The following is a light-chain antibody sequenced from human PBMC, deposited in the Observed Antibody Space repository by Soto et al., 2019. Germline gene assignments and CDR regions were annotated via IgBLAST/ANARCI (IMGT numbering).Light chain of an antibody. CDR3: QQYYNWPRT. CDR2: AAS. J-gene: IGKJ1*01. V-gene: IGKV1-17*01. CDR1: QDIRND. Sequence: DIRMTQSPSSLSASVGDRVTITCRASQDIRNDLGWYQQKPGRAPRRLIYAASNLQSGVPSRFSGSGSGTEFTLTINSLQPEDFAVYYCQQYYNWPRTFGQGTKVDIK.